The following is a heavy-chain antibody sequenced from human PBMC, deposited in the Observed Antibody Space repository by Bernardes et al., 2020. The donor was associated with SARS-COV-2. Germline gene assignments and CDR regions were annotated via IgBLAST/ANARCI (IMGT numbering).Heavy chain of an antibody. V-gene: IGHV4-34*01. Sequence: SETLSLTCAVYGGSFSGYYWSWIRQPPGKGLEWIGEINHSGSTNYNPSLKSRVTISVDTSKNQFSLKLSSVTAADTAVYYCARGSRYYDFWSGPSYYYYMDVWGKGTTVTVSS. CDR2: INHSGST. CDR1: GGSFSGYY. CDR3: ARGSRYYDFWSGPSYYYYMDV. D-gene: IGHD3-3*01. J-gene: IGHJ6*03.